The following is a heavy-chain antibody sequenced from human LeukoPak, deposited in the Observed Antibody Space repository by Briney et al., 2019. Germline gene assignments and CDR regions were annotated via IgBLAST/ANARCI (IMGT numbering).Heavy chain of an antibody. CDR3: ARDVMARMGWLDP. CDR2: ISYDGSSK. D-gene: IGHD3-16*01. V-gene: IGHV3-30*04. Sequence: PGGSLRLSCAASGFTFSSYAMHWVRQAPGKGLEWVAVISYDGSSKYYADSVKGRFTISRDNSKNTLYLQMNSLRDEDTAVYFCARDVMARMGWLDPWGQGTRVTVSS. J-gene: IGHJ5*02. CDR1: GFTFSSYA.